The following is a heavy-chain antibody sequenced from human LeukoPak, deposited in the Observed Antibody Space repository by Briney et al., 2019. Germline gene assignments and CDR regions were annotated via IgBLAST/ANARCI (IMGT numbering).Heavy chain of an antibody. CDR3: ARHIRGAASGSNY. CDR2: IHYSGST. V-gene: IGHV4-59*08. D-gene: IGHD6-13*01. J-gene: IGHJ4*02. CDR1: GGSISSDY. Sequence: SETLSLTCTVSGGSISSDYWSWIRQPPGKGLEWIGYIHYSGSTSYNPSLMSRVTISVDTSKNHLSLRLTSVTAADTAVYYCARHIRGAASGSNYWGQGTRVTVSS.